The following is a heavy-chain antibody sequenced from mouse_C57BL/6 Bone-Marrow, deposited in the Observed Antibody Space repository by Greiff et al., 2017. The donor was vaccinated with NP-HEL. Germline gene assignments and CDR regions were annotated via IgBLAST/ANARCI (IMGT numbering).Heavy chain of an antibody. CDR2: IDPANGNT. D-gene: IGHD3-2*02. CDR3: ARSEDSSGYNAMDY. Sequence: EVKLQESVAELVRPGASVKLSCTASGFNIKNTYMHWVKQRPEQGLEWIGRIDPANGNTKYAPKFQGKATITADTSSNTAYLQLSSLTSEDTAIYYCARSEDSSGYNAMDYWGQGTSVTVSS. CDR1: GFNIKNTY. V-gene: IGHV14-3*01. J-gene: IGHJ4*01.